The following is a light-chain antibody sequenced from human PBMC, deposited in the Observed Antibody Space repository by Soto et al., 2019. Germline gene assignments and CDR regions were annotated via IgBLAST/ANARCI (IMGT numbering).Light chain of an antibody. CDR2: DFS. Sequence: QSVLTQPPSASGSPGQSVTISCTGTSSDVGGYNYVSWYQHHPGKAPKLMIYDFSKRPSGVPDRFSGSKSGNTASLTISGLQAEDEADYYCCSYAGTYIWVFGGGTKLTVL. CDR3: CSYAGTYIWV. V-gene: IGLV2-11*01. CDR1: SSDVGGYNY. J-gene: IGLJ3*02.